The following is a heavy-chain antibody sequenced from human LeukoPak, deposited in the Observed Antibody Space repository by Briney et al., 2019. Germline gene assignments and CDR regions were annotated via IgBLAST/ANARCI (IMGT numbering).Heavy chain of an antibody. CDR3: AKDRGDILTGYYV. V-gene: IGHV3-30*02. Sequence: GGSLRLSCAASGFTFSSYGMHWVRQAPGKGLEWVAFIRYDGSNEYYADSVKGRFTISRDNSKNTLYLQMNSLRAEDTAVYYCAKDRGDILTGYYVWGQGTLVTVSS. CDR2: IRYDGSNE. CDR1: GFTFSSYG. J-gene: IGHJ4*02. D-gene: IGHD3-9*01.